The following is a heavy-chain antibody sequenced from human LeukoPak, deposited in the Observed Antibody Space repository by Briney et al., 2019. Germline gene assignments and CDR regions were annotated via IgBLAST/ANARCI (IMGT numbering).Heavy chain of an antibody. D-gene: IGHD3-16*01. J-gene: IGHJ3*01. Sequence: GGSLRLSCAASGFTFGDYAMHWVRQAPGKGLEWVSAIRGGGAVTYYADSVKGRFTVFRDNSQNTLYVQMNRLRSEDTAIYYCEKSSESYGNDDFDVWGQGTMVTVSS. CDR3: EKSSESYGNDDFDV. V-gene: IGHV3-23*01. CDR1: GFTFGDYA. CDR2: IRGGGAVT.